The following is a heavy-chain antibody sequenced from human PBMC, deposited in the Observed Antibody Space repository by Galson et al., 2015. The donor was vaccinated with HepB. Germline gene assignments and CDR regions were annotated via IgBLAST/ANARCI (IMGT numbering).Heavy chain of an antibody. CDR2: IIPIFGTA. V-gene: IGHV1-69*13. CDR3: ARSGYSGYEIVAVDY. CDR1: GGTFSSYA. Sequence: SVKVSCKASGGTFSSYAISWVRQAPGQGLEWMGGIIPIFGTANYAQKFQGRVTITADESTSTAYMELSSLRSEDTAVYYCARSGYSGYEIVAVDYWGQGTLVTVSS. J-gene: IGHJ4*02. D-gene: IGHD5-12*01.